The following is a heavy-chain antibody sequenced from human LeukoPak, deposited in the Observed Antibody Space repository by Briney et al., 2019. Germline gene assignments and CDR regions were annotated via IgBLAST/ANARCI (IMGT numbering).Heavy chain of an antibody. CDR2: IYYSGST. CDR1: GGSISSSSYY. D-gene: IGHD7-27*01. V-gene: IGHV4-39*07. J-gene: IGHJ5*02. Sequence: SETLSLTCTVSGGSISSSSYYWGWIRQPPGKGPEWIGNIYYSGSTYYNPSLKSRVTISVDTSKNQFSLKLNSVTAADTAVYYCARDVGTWGQGTLVTVSS. CDR3: ARDVGT.